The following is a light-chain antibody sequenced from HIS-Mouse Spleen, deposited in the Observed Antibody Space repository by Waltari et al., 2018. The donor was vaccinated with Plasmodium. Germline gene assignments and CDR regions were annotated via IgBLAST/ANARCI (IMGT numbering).Light chain of an antibody. CDR3: NSRDSSGNHHV. CDR2: GKN. CDR1: SLRSYY. J-gene: IGLJ3*02. V-gene: IGLV3-19*01. Sequence: SSELTQDPAVSVALGQTDRITCQGDSLRSYYASWYQQKPGQSPVLAIDGKNNRPYCVPDRCSCSSSGNTASLIITVAQAEDEADYYCNSRDSSGNHHVFGGGTKLTVL.